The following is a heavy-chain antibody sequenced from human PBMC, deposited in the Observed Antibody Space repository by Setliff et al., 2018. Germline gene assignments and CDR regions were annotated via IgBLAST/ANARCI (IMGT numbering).Heavy chain of an antibody. CDR2: ISPYSGKT. D-gene: IGHD2-15*01. V-gene: IGHV1-18*01. CDR3: ARGRGPDIVVTIPGDY. Sequence: ASVKVSCKTSGYNFITLGINWVRQAPGQGLEWVGWISPYSGKTDYAQKFQGRVIMTIDPSATTAYMELKALGSDDTAVYYCARGRGPDIVVTIPGDYWGQGTQVTVSS. J-gene: IGHJ4*02. CDR1: GYNFITLG.